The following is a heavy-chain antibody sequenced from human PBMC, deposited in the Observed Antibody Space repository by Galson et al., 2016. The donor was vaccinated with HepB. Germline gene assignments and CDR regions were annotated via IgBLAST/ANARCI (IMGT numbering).Heavy chain of an antibody. CDR2: MSDSDDI. V-gene: IGHV3-23*01. D-gene: IGHD6-13*01. Sequence: SLRLSCAASGFTFSGYAMAWVRQAPGKGLEWVSGMSDSDDIYYAPTVRGRFTISRDNSKNTLYLQLTSLRAEDTAVYYCAKDKRGHSSAWYWYFDYWGPGTLVSVSS. CDR1: GFTFSGYA. CDR3: AKDKRGHSSAWYWYFDY. J-gene: IGHJ4*02.